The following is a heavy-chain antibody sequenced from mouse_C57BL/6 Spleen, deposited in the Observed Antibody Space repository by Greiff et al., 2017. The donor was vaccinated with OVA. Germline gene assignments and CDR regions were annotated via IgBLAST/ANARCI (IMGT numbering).Heavy chain of an antibody. J-gene: IGHJ3*01. CDR3: ARKEGLYYDYGAWFAY. V-gene: IGHV2-2*01. D-gene: IGHD2-4*01. CDR1: GFSLTSYG. Sequence: VMLVESGPGLVQPSQSLSITCTVSGFSLTSYGVHWVRQSPGKGLEWLGVIWSGGSTDYNAAFISRLSISKDNSKSQVFFKMNSLQADDTAIYYCARKEGLYYDYGAWFAYWGQGTLVTVSA. CDR2: IWSGGST.